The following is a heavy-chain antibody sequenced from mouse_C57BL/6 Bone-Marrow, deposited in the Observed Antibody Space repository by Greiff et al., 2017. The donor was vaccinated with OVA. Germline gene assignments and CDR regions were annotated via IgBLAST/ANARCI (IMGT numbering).Heavy chain of an antibody. CDR3: ARRQLRLSLFAY. V-gene: IGHV1-26*01. J-gene: IGHJ3*01. CDR2: INPNNGGT. D-gene: IGHD3-2*02. Sequence: VQLQQSGPELVKPGASVEISCKASGYTFTDYYMNWVKQSHGKSLEWIGDINPNNGGTSYNQKFKGKATLTVDKSSSTAYMELRSLTSEDSAVYYCARRQLRLSLFAYWGQGTLVTVSA. CDR1: GYTFTDYY.